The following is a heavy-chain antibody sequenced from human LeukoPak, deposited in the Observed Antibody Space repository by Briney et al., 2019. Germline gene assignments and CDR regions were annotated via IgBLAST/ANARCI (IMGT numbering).Heavy chain of an antibody. J-gene: IGHJ4*02. CDR1: GGSISSYY. D-gene: IGHD6-13*01. V-gene: IGHV4-59*01. CDR2: IYYSGTT. CDR3: ARGVYIAAAQYGY. Sequence: SETLSLTCTVSGGSISSYYWSWIRQPPGKGLEWIGYIYYSGTTNFNPSLKSRVTISVDTSKNQFSLKLSSVTAADTAVYYCARGVYIAAAQYGYWGQGTLVTVSS.